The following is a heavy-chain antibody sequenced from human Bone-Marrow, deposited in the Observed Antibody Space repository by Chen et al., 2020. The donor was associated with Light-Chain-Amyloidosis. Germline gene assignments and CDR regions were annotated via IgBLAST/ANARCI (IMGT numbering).Heavy chain of an antibody. CDR1: GFTFADYG. D-gene: IGHD1-26*01. CDR3: AKSRLKIVGDNSGSNLDY. CDR2: ISNDGSVK. Sequence: QVQLVDSGGGVVQPGKSLRLSCAASGFTFADYGIHWVRQAPGRGLAWVAVISNDGSVKHYTESVKGRFTISRDNAENTVSLQMTSLRGDDTAIYYCAKSRLKIVGDNSGSNLDYWGQGIPVTVSS. V-gene: IGHV3-30*18. J-gene: IGHJ4*02.